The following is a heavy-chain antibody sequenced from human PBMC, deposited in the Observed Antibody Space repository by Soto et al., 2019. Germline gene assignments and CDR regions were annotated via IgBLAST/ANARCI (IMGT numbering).Heavy chain of an antibody. CDR1: GGSISSSNW. V-gene: IGHV4-4*02. CDR3: AADLGIAAAGDY. D-gene: IGHD6-13*01. J-gene: IGHJ4*02. CDR2: IYHSGST. Sequence: SETLSLTCAVSGGSISSSNWWSWVRQPPGKGLEWIGEIYHSGSTNYNPSLKSRVTISVDKSKNQFSLKLTSLGSEDTAVYYCAADLGIAAAGDYWGPGTLVTVSS.